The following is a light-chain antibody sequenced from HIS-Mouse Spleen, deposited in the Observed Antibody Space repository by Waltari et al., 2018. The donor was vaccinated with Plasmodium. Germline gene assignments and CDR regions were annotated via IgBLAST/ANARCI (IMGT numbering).Light chain of an antibody. CDR1: SSDVGRYNL. J-gene: IGLJ2*01. CDR2: EGS. V-gene: IGLV2-23*01. Sequence: QSALTQPASVSGSPGQSITISCTGTSSDVGRYNLVSWYQQHPGKAPKPMIYEGSKRPSGVSNPVPGSKSGNTASLTISGLQAEDEADYCCCSYAGSRMVFGGGTK. CDR3: CSYAGSRMV.